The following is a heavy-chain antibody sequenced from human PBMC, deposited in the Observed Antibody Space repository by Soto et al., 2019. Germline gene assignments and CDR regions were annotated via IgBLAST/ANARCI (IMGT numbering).Heavy chain of an antibody. CDR3: ARDTNDYGDYLRAFDI. CDR1: GGSISSGGYY. Sequence: SETLSLTCTVSGGSISSGGYYWSRIRQHPGKGLEWIGYIYYSGSTYYNPSLKSRVTISVDTSKNQFSLKLSSVTAADTAVYYCARDTNDYGDYLRAFDIWGQGTMVTVSS. D-gene: IGHD4-17*01. J-gene: IGHJ3*02. V-gene: IGHV4-31*03. CDR2: IYYSGST.